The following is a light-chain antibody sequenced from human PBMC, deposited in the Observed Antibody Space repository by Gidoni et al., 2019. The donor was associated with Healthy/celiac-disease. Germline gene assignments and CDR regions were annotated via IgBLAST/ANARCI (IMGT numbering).Light chain of an antibody. V-gene: IGKV1-33*01. CDR2: DAS. Sequence: DIQMTQSPSSLSASVGDRVTITCQASQDISNYLNWYQQKPGKAPKLLIYDASNLETGVPSRFSGSGSGTDFTFTISNLQPEDIAKYYCQQYDNLPRSFGQGTKLEIK. J-gene: IGKJ2*01. CDR1: QDISNY. CDR3: QQYDNLPRS.